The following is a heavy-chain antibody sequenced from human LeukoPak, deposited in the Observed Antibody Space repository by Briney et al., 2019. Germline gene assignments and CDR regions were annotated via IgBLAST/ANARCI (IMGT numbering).Heavy chain of an antibody. D-gene: IGHD3-22*01. Sequence: GGSLRLSCAASGFTFSSYGMHGVRQAPGKGLEWVAAISYDGSNKYYADSVKGRFTIYRDNSKNTLYLQMNSLRAEDTAVYYCAKDYYDSSGYYYQSDAFDIWGQGTMGTVSS. V-gene: IGHV3-30*18. CDR3: AKDYYDSSGYYYQSDAFDI. CDR1: GFTFSSYG. J-gene: IGHJ3*02. CDR2: ISYDGSNK.